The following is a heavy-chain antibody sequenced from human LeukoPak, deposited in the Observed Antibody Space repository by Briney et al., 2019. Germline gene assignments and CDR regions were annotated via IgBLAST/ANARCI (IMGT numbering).Heavy chain of an antibody. J-gene: IGHJ4*02. CDR3: ARDLVAAGKID. Sequence: GGSLRLSCAASGFIYSDYYMSWIRQAPGKGLEWVSYISSSSSYTNYADSVKGRFTISRDNAKNSLYLQMNSLRAEDSAVYYCARDLVAAGKIDWGQGTLVTVSS. D-gene: IGHD6-13*01. CDR2: ISSSSSYT. V-gene: IGHV3-11*06. CDR1: GFIYSDYY.